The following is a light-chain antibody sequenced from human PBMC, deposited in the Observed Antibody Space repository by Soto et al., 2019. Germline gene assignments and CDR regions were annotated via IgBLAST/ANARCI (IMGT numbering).Light chain of an antibody. CDR1: QDISNY. V-gene: IGKV1-33*01. J-gene: IGKJ4*01. CDR3: QQSVT. Sequence: DIQMTQSPSSLSASVGDRVTITCQASQDISNYLNWYQQKPGKAPKLLIYDASNLETGVPSRFSGSGSGTDFTFTISSLQPEDIATDYCQQSVTFGGGTKVEIK. CDR2: DAS.